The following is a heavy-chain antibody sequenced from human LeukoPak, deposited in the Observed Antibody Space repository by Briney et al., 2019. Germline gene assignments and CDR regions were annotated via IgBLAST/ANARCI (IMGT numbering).Heavy chain of an antibody. CDR3: ARFVGSGSYYGLDY. D-gene: IGHD3-10*01. J-gene: IGHJ4*02. CDR2: INTRTGEP. V-gene: IGHV7-4-1*02. Sequence: ASVKVSCKASGYSFTSHAMNWVRQALGQGLEWVGWINTRTGEPTYAQGFAGRFVFSLDTSVTTAYLQIISLKAEDTAVYYCARFVGSGSYYGLDYWGQGTLVTVSS. CDR1: GYSFTSHA.